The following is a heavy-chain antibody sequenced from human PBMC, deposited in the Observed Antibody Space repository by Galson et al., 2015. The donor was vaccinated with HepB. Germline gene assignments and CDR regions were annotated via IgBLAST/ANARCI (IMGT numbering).Heavy chain of an antibody. CDR3: ARMALGYNYADY. CDR2: IDWDDDK. V-gene: IGHV2-70*01. Sequence: PALVKPTQTLTLTCTFSGFSLSTSGMCVSWIRQPPGKALEWLALIDWDDDKYYSTSLKTRLTISKDTSKNQVVLTMTNMDPVDTGTYYCARMALGYNYADYWGQGTLVTVSS. CDR1: GFSLSTSGMC. J-gene: IGHJ4*02. D-gene: IGHD5-18*01.